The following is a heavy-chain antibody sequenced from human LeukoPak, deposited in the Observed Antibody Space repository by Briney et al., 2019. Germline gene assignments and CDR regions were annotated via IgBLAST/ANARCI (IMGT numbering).Heavy chain of an antibody. V-gene: IGHV3-23*01. Sequence: GGTLRLSCAGSGFPFSNYGMNWVRHAPGKGLEWVSGISPGGPTYYADSVKGRFTISRDDSKNTLYLQVNNLRAEDTAVYYCAKDGAWLRFDDWGQGIFVTVSS. D-gene: IGHD5-12*01. CDR3: AKDGAWLRFDD. CDR1: GFPFSNYG. CDR2: ISPGGPT. J-gene: IGHJ4*02.